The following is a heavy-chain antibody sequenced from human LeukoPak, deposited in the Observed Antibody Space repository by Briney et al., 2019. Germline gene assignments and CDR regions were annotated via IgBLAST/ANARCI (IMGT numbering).Heavy chain of an antibody. D-gene: IGHD2-15*01. J-gene: IGHJ4*02. CDR1: GFTFSSYE. CDR3: AKAPVTTCRGAFCYPFDY. Sequence: GGSLRLSCAASGFTFSSYEMNWVRQAPGKGLEWVSYINGGGSTMYYADSVKGRFTISRDNGKDSLFMQMNSLRAEDTAVYYCAKAPVTTCRGAFCYPFDYWGLGTLVTVTS. CDR2: INGGGSTM. V-gene: IGHV3-48*03.